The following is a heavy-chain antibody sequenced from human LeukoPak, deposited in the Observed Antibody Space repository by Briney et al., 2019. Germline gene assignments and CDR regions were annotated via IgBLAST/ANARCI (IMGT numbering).Heavy chain of an antibody. Sequence: GGSLRLSCAAAGFTFSNYEMHWVRQAPGKGLEWVTNINQDGSEKYYVDSVKGRFTISRDNARNALYLQMNSLRTEDTAVYYCARGDRGFDYWGQGTLVTVSS. V-gene: IGHV3-7*01. CDR1: GFTFSNYE. J-gene: IGHJ4*02. CDR2: INQDGSEK. CDR3: ARGDRGFDY.